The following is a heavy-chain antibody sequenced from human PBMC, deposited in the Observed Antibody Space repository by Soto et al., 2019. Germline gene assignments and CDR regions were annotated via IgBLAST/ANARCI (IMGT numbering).Heavy chain of an antibody. CDR3: ARDPYSSSSPWFFDY. D-gene: IGHD6-6*01. CDR2: IIPIFGSA. J-gene: IGHJ4*02. CDR1: GGTFSRYA. V-gene: IGHV1-69*13. Sequence: ASVKVSCKSSGGTFSRYAFSWVRQAPGQGLEWMGGIIPIFGSANYAQKFQGRVTITADESTSTAYMELSSLRSEDTAMYFCARDPYSSSSPWFFDYWGQGTLVTVSS.